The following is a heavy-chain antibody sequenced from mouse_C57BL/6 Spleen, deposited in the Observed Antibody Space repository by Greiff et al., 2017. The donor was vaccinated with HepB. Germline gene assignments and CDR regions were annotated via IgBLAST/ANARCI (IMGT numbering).Heavy chain of an antibody. CDR3: ARPDGYYPAWFAY. D-gene: IGHD2-3*01. Sequence: VQLQQSGAELVKPGASVKMSCKASGYTFTSYWITWVKQRPGQGLEWIGDIYPGSGSTNYNEKFKSKATLTVDTSSSTAYMQLSSLTSEDSAVYYCARPDGYYPAWFAYWGQGTLVTVSA. J-gene: IGHJ3*01. CDR1: GYTFTSYW. CDR2: IYPGSGST. V-gene: IGHV1-55*01.